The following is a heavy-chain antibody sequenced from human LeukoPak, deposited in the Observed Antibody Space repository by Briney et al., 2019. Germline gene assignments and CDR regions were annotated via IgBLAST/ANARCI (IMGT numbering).Heavy chain of an antibody. D-gene: IGHD3-22*01. V-gene: IGHV4-59*12. CDR1: GGSISSYY. CDR2: IYHSGST. Sequence: SETLSLTCTVSGGSISSYYWSWIRQPPGKGLEWIGYIYHSGSTNYNPSLKSRVTTSVDASKNQFSLKLSSVTAADTAVYYCARDLRSSGYYDYSDQWGQGTLVTVSS. J-gene: IGHJ4*02. CDR3: ARDLRSSGYYDYSDQ.